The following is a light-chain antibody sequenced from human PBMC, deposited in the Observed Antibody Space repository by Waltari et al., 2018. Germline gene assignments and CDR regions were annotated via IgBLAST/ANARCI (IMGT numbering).Light chain of an antibody. J-gene: IGLJ3*02. CDR2: RNT. V-gene: IGLV1-40*01. Sequence: LTQPHSVSESPGKTVTISCTGSTSNIGADYGVPWYQPDPGTAPKFLTHRNTNRPSGVPDRFSGSKSGTSASQAITGLQAEDEADYYCQSYDSSLSGSVFGGGTKLTVL. CDR3: QSYDSSLSGSV. CDR1: TSNIGADYG.